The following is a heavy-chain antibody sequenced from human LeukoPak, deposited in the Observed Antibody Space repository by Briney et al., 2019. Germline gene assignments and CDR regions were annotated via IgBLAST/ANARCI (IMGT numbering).Heavy chain of an antibody. V-gene: IGHV4-61*02. J-gene: IGHJ4*02. Sequence: PSQTLSLTCTVSGGSISSGSYYWSWIRQPAGKGLEWIGRIYTSGSTNYNPSLKSRVTISVDTSKNQFSLKLSSVTAADTAVYYCARETQYDFWSGYYPSQDYWGQGTLVTVSS. CDR1: GGSISSGSYY. CDR3: ARETQYDFWSGYYPSQDY. D-gene: IGHD3-3*01. CDR2: IYTSGST.